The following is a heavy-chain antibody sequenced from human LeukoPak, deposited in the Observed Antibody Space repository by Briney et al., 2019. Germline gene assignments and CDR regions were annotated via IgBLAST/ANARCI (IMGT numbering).Heavy chain of an antibody. CDR3: AKTTAGNSSGRYPGWPVDY. CDR1: GFTFRNYA. D-gene: IGHD6-19*01. J-gene: IGHJ4*02. V-gene: IGHV3-23*01. Sequence: GGSLRLSCAASGFTFRNYAIYWVRHAPGKGLEWVSGISGSGGDTYCADSVKGPFTISRDHSKNTVFLQMDSLRAEDTAVYYCAKTTAGNSSGRYPGWPVDYWGQGTLVTVSS. CDR2: ISGSGGDT.